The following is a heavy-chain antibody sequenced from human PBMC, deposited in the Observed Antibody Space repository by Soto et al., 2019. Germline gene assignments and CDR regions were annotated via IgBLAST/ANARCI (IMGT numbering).Heavy chain of an antibody. V-gene: IGHV3-33*01. CDR2: IWYDGSNK. D-gene: IGHD3-9*01. CDR1: GFTFSSYG. J-gene: IGHJ6*02. CDR3: SSQDGHSITYFEYLSLYYSDMHV. Sequence: QVQLVESGGGVVQPGRSLRLSCAASGFTFSSYGMHWVRQAPGKGLEWVAVIWYDGSNKYYADSVKGRFTISRDNSKNTLYLQMNNLGHQDTAVYYCSSQDGHSITYFEYLSLYYSDMHVWGEETTVTVSS.